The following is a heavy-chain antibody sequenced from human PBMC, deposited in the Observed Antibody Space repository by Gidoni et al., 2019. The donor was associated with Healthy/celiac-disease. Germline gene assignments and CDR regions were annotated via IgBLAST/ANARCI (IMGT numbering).Heavy chain of an antibody. Sequence: EVQLVESGGGLVQPGRSLRLSCAASGFTFDDYAMHWVRQAPGKGLEWVSGISWNSGSIGYADSVKGRFTISRDNAKNSLYLQMNSLRAEDTALYYCAKATGYYYDSSDAFDIWGQGTMVTVSS. CDR3: AKATGYYYDSSDAFDI. J-gene: IGHJ3*02. CDR1: GFTFDDYA. CDR2: ISWNSGSI. V-gene: IGHV3-9*01. D-gene: IGHD3-22*01.